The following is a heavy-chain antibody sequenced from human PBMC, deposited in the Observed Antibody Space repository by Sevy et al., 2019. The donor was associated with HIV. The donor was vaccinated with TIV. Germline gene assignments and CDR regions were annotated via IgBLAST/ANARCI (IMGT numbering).Heavy chain of an antibody. CDR1: GFTVSGNY. V-gene: IGHV3-66*01. D-gene: IGHD3-22*01. CDR3: ARDRYYDASGYYYYYYGMDV. J-gene: IGHJ6*02. Sequence: GGSLRLSCEASGFTVSGNYMAWVRLAPGKGLEWVSLIDSGGSTYYADYVKGRFTISRDNAKNTLYLKMNPLRAEDTAVYFCARDRYYDASGYYYYYYGMDVWGQGTTVTVSS. CDR2: IDSGGST.